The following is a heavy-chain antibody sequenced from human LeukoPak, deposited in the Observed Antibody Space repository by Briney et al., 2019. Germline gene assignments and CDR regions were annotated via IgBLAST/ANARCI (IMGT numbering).Heavy chain of an antibody. V-gene: IGHV1-18*01. Sequence: GASVKVSCKASGYTFINYGISWVRQAPGQGLEWMGWISAYNGNTNYAQKLQGRVTITTDTSTSTAYMELRSLRSDDTAVYYCARHPKQWLPTLDYWGQGTLVTVSS. CDR1: GYTFINYG. D-gene: IGHD6-19*01. J-gene: IGHJ4*02. CDR2: ISAYNGNT. CDR3: ARHPKQWLPTLDY.